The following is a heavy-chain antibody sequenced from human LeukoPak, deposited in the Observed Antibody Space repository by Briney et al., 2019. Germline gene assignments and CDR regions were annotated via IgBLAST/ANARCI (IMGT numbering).Heavy chain of an antibody. CDR3: TTDSLFGVVIIRYYYMDV. D-gene: IGHD3-3*01. V-gene: IGHV3-15*01. CDR1: GFTFSDYY. J-gene: IGHJ6*03. CDR2: IKSKTDGGTT. Sequence: PGGSLRLSCAASGFTFSDYYMSWVRQAPGKGLEWVGRIKSKTDGGTTDYAAPVKGRFTISRDDSKNTLYLQMNSLKTEDTAVYYCTTDSLFGVVIIRYYYMDVWGKGTTVTVSS.